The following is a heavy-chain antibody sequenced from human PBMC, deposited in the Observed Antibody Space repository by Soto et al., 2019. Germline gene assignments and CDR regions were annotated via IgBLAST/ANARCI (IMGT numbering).Heavy chain of an antibody. CDR1: VGTFSSYA. CDR3: VGAPAGSFPQGLNY. D-gene: IGHD6-13*01. V-gene: IGHV1-69*06. Sequence: KVSCKACVGTFSSYAISWVRQAPGQGLEWMGGIIPIFGTSNYAQKFQGRVTITADKSTSTAYMELSSLRSEDTAVYYCVGAPAGSFPQGLNYWGQGTLVTVSS. J-gene: IGHJ4*02. CDR2: IIPIFGTS.